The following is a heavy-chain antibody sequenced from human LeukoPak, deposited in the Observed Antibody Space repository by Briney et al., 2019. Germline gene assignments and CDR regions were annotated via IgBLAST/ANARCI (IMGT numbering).Heavy chain of an antibody. J-gene: IGHJ4*02. CDR1: GFTFSSYW. CDR3: ARRRGYCSSTSCSHYYFDY. CDR2: IKQEGSEK. D-gene: IGHD2-2*01. Sequence: GGSLRLSCAASGFTFSSYWMSCVRQAPGKGLEWVSNIKQEGSEKYYVDSVKGRFTISRDNAKNPLYLQMNGLRAEDTAVYYCARRRGYCSSTSCSHYYFDYWGQGTLVTVSS. V-gene: IGHV3-7*01.